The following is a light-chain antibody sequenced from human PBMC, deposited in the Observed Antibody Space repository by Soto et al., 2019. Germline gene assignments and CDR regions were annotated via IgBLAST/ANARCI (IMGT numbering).Light chain of an antibody. J-gene: IGLJ1*01. CDR2: QVT. Sequence: ALTQPPSASGSPGQSVTISCAGTINDVGGYNYVSWYQQHPGKVPQLMIYQVTKRPSGVPDRFSASKSDTTASLTISGLQAEDEGDYYCMSYAGGNRFVFGTGTKLTVL. CDR3: MSYAGGNRFV. CDR1: INDVGGYNY. V-gene: IGLV2-8*01.